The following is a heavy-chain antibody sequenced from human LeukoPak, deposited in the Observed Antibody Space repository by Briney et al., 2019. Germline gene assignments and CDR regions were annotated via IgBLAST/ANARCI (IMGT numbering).Heavy chain of an antibody. CDR2: ISWNGGNI. CDR3: AKGGIAVAGTWFDP. Sequence: PGRSLRLSCAASGFTFDDYAMHWVRQAPGKGLEWVSGISWNGGNIGYADSVKGRFITSRDNARNSLYLQMNSLRAEDMALYYCAKGGIAVAGTWFDPWGQGTLVTVSS. CDR1: GFTFDDYA. V-gene: IGHV3-9*03. D-gene: IGHD6-19*01. J-gene: IGHJ5*02.